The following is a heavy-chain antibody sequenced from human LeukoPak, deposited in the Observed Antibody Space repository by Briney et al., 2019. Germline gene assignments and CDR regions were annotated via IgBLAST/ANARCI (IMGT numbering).Heavy chain of an antibody. CDR2: ISSSSSYI. CDR1: GFTFSSYS. Sequence: PGGSLRLSCAASGFTFSSYSMNWVRQAPGKGLGGVSSISSSSSYIYYADSVKGRFTISRDNAKNSLYLQMNSLRAEDTAVYYCARQPPPGIARTYAIWGQGTMVTVSS. V-gene: IGHV3-21*01. CDR3: ARQPPPGIARTYAI. D-gene: IGHD6-13*01. J-gene: IGHJ3*02.